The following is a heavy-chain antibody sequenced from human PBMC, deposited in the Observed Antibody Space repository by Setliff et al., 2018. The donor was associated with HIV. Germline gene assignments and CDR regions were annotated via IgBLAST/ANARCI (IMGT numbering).Heavy chain of an antibody. J-gene: IGHJ3*01. Sequence: ASVKVSCKTSGYMFIAWGMSWVRQAPGQGLEWMGWIGPYNGRTEYAQEFQGRVSLTIDTSSSTAYMELRSLRSDDTAVYYCARDDGGYNYYEAFDVWGQGTMVTVSS. D-gene: IGHD3-3*01. CDR3: ARDDGGYNYYEAFDV. CDR2: IGPYNGRT. V-gene: IGHV1-18*01. CDR1: GYMFIAWG.